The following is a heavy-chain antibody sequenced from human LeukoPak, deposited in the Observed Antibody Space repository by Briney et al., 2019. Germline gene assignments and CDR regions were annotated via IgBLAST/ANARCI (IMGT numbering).Heavy chain of an antibody. J-gene: IGHJ4*02. D-gene: IGHD1-26*01. Sequence: GGSLRLSCAVSGFTFRTYWMHWVRKVPGEGLVWVSRINEDGSITNYADSVKGRFSISRDNAKNTLYLQMNSLRAEDTAVYYCGRDLGGRSGYWGQGTLVTVSS. V-gene: IGHV3-74*01. CDR2: INEDGSIT. CDR1: GFTFRTYW. CDR3: GRDLGGRSGY.